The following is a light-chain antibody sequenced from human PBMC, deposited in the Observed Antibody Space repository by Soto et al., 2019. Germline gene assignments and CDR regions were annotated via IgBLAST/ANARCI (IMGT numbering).Light chain of an antibody. J-gene: IGKJ1*01. CDR1: QSVSSSY. Sequence: EIVLTQSPATLSLSPGERATLSCRAGQSVSSSYLAWYQQKPGQAPRLLIYGASSRATGIPDRFSGSGSGTDFTLTISRLEPEDFAVYYCQQYGRSPWTFGQGTKVDIK. CDR3: QQYGRSPWT. CDR2: GAS. V-gene: IGKV3-20*01.